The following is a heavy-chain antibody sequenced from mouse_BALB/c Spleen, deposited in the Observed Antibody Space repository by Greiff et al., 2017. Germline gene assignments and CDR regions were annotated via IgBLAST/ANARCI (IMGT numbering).Heavy chain of an antibody. J-gene: IGHJ3*01. Sequence: EVKLMESGGGLAQPGGSRKLSCAASGFTFSSFGMHWVRQAPEKGLEWVAYISSGSSTIYYADTVKGRFTISRDNPKNTLFLQMTSLRSEDTAMYYCARDDPAWFAYWGQGTLVTVSA. CDR3: ARDDPAWFAY. CDR2: ISSGSSTI. CDR1: GFTFSSFG. V-gene: IGHV5-17*02.